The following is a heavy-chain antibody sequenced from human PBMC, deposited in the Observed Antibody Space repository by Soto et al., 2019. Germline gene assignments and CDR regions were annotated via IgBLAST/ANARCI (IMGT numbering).Heavy chain of an antibody. V-gene: IGHV3-30-3*01. CDR2: ISSDGTNK. Sequence: GGSLRLCCAASGFTFSAYVMHWVRQAPGKGLEWVAHISSDGTNKYYADSVKGRFTISRDDFKNSLYLQMSSLRADDTAVYYCARDCPHISIFGHGDYWCQGNLVTVSS. D-gene: IGHD3-3*01. CDR1: GFTFSAYV. CDR3: ARDCPHISIFGHGDY. J-gene: IGHJ4*02.